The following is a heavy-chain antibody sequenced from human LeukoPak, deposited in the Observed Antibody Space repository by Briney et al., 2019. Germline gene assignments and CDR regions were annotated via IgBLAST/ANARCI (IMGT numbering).Heavy chain of an antibody. CDR2: INTNTGNP. CDR3: ARGEISGSYYNRGFDY. D-gene: IGHD3-10*01. CDR1: GYTFTSYA. V-gene: IGHV7-4-1*02. J-gene: IGHJ4*02. Sequence: ASVKVSCKASGYTFTSYAMNWVRQAPGQGLEWMGWINTNTGNPTYAQGFTGRFVFSLEPSVSTAYLQISSLKAEDTAVYYCARGEISGSYYNRGFDYWGQGTLVTVSS.